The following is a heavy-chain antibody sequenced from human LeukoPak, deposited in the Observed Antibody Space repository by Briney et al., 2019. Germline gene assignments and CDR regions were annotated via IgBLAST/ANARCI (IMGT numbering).Heavy chain of an antibody. CDR3: ARDIVATGGCDY. Sequence: GGSLRLSCAASGFTFSSYWMHWVRHAPGKGLVWVSRINSDGSSTSYADSVKGRFTISRDNAKNTLYLQMNSLRAEDTAVYYCARDIVATGGCDYWGQGTLVTVSS. J-gene: IGHJ4*02. CDR1: GFTFSSYW. CDR2: INSDGSST. V-gene: IGHV3-74*01. D-gene: IGHD5-12*01.